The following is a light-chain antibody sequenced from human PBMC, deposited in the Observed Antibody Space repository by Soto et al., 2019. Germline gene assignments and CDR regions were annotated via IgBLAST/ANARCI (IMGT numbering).Light chain of an antibody. V-gene: IGLV2-23*01. J-gene: IGLJ2*01. CDR3: CSYAGSRAHVV. CDR2: EAS. CDR1: SSDIGSYNL. Sequence: QSVLTQPASVSGSPGQSITISCTGTSSDIGSYNLVSWYQQYPGKAPKVMIYEASKRPSGVSNRFSGSKSGNTASLTISGLQAEDEADYYCCSYAGSRAHVVFGGWTKLTVL.